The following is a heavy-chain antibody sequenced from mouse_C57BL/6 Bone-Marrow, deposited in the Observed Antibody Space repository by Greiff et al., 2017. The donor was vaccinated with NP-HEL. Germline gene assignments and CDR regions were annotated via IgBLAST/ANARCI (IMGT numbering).Heavy chain of an antibody. CDR2: INPNNGGT. Sequence: EVQLVESGPELVKPGASVKIPCKASGYTFTDYNMDWVKQSHGKSLEWIGDINPNNGGTIYNQKFKGKATLTVDKSSSTAYMELRSLTSEDTAVYYCATGSSYRWYFDVWGTGTTVTVSS. D-gene: IGHD1-1*01. V-gene: IGHV1-18*01. CDR3: ATGSSYRWYFDV. CDR1: GYTFTDYN. J-gene: IGHJ1*03.